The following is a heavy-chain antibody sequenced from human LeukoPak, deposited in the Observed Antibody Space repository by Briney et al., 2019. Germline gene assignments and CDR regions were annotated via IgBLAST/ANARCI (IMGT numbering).Heavy chain of an antibody. CDR2: ISGSGGST. CDR3: AKSLVAGSLFDY. D-gene: IGHD6-19*01. Sequence: GGSLRLSCAASGFTFSSYAMSWVRHAPGQGLEWVSAISGSGGSTYYADSVKGRFTISRDHSKITLYLQMNSLRAEDTAVYYCAKSLVAGSLFDYWGQGTLVTVSS. J-gene: IGHJ4*02. V-gene: IGHV3-23*01. CDR1: GFTFSSYA.